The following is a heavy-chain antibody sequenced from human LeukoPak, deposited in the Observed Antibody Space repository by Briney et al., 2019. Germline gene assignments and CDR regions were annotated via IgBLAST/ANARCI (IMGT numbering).Heavy chain of an antibody. J-gene: IGHJ4*02. V-gene: IGHV1-18*01. Sequence: ASVKVSCKPSGYTFRTHGLSWVRQAPGQGLEWMGWISSYNGNTNYAQKVQGRLTMTTGTSTSTAYMELRSLRSDDTAVYYCARGNDYGDPLDYWGQGTQVTVSS. CDR1: GYTFRTHG. CDR2: ISSYNGNT. CDR3: ARGNDYGDPLDY. D-gene: IGHD4-17*01.